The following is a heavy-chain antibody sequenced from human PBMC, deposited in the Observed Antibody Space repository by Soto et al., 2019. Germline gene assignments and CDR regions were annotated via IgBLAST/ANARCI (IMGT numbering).Heavy chain of an antibody. Sequence: PSETVSLTCAVSGDSINNSYWSWIRQPPGKRLEWIGNIYYTGTTTYYPALESRVTMSVDTSKNQFSLKLNSVDAADTAVYYCAKYRRTEAEGFTLDYWGRGTLVTVSS. J-gene: IGHJ4*02. D-gene: IGHD6-13*01. CDR1: GDSINNSY. CDR2: IYYTGTT. CDR3: AKYRRTEAEGFTLDY. V-gene: IGHV4-59*01.